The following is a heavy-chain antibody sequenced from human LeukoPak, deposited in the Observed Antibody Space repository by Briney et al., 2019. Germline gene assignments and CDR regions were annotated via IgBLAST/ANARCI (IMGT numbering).Heavy chain of an antibody. CDR2: IYHSGGT. CDR3: ARAGIAAGADY. J-gene: IGHJ4*02. V-gene: IGHV4-30-2*01. Sequence: PSETLSLTCTVSGGSISSGGYYWSWIRQPPGKGLEWIGYIYHSGGTYYNPSLKSRVTISVDRSKYQFSLKLSSVTAADTAVYYCARAGIAAGADYWGQGTLVTVSS. CDR1: GGSISSGGYY. D-gene: IGHD6-13*01.